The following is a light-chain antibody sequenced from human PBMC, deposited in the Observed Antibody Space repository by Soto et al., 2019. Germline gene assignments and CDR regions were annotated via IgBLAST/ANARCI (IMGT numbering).Light chain of an antibody. Sequence: EVVLTQFPATLSLSPGGGATLSCRASQSVSSYLAWYQQKRGQAPRLLIYDSSNRATGIPARFSGSGSGTDFSLIISSLEPEDFAVYYCQQYGSSGTFGQGTKVDIK. CDR1: QSVSSY. J-gene: IGKJ1*01. CDR2: DSS. CDR3: QQYGSSGT. V-gene: IGKV3-11*01.